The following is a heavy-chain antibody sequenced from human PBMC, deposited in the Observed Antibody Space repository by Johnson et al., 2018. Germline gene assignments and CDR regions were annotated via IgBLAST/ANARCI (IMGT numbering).Heavy chain of an antibody. J-gene: IGHJ6*03. CDR3: AREDLYYYYYMDV. V-gene: IGHV3-30*03. Sequence: QVQLVQSGGGVVQPGKSLRLSCAASGFTFNSYAMHWVRQAPGKGLAWVAVISYDGSNKYYADSVKGRFTISRDNSKNTLYLKMNSLRAEDTAVYYCAREDLYYYYYMDVWGKGTTVTVSS. CDR2: ISYDGSNK. CDR1: GFTFNSYA.